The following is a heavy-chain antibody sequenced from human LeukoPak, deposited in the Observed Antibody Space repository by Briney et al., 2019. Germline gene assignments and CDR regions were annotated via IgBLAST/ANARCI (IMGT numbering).Heavy chain of an antibody. V-gene: IGHV4-59*08. Sequence: SETLSLTFTVSGGSISSYYWSWIRQPPGKGLEWIGYVISGGSTNYNPSLKSRVTISLDTSKNQFSLKLSSVTAADTAVYYCARAVGGYHFDYWGQGTLVTGSS. CDR2: VISGGST. CDR1: GGSISSYY. D-gene: IGHD3-16*01. J-gene: IGHJ4*02. CDR3: ARAVGGYHFDY.